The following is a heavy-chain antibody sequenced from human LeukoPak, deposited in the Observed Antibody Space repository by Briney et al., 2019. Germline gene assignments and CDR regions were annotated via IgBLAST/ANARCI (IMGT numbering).Heavy chain of an antibody. D-gene: IGHD5-12*01. CDR1: GGSFSGYY. CDR3: ARGPQSAVDIVATSLYFDY. Sequence: SETLSLTCAVYGGSFSGYYWSWIRQPPGKGLEWIGEINHSGSTNYNPSLKSRVTISVDTSKNQFSLKLSSVTAADTAEYYCARGPQSAVDIVATSLYFDYWGQGTLVTVSS. CDR2: INHSGST. V-gene: IGHV4-34*01. J-gene: IGHJ4*02.